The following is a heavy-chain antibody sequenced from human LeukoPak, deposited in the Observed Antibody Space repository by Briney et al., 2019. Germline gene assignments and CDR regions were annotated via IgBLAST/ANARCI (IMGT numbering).Heavy chain of an antibody. CDR1: GITLSNYG. V-gene: IGHV3-23*01. Sequence: GGSLRLSCAVSGITLSNYGMSWVRQAPGKGLEWVAGISGSAGGTYYADSVKGRFTISRDNAKNTLYLQLNNLRAEDTAVYFCAKRGVVIRVILVGFYKEAYYFDSWGQGALVTVSS. D-gene: IGHD3-22*01. CDR2: ISGSAGGT. J-gene: IGHJ4*02. CDR3: AKRGVVIRVILVGFYKEAYYFDS.